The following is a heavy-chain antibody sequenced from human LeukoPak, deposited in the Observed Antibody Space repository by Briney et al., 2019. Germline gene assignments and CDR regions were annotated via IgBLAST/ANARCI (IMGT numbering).Heavy chain of an antibody. CDR1: GFTFNSDA. D-gene: IGHD2-15*01. CDR2: ISGSGGST. Sequence: PRGSLRLSCAASGFTFNSDAMSWVRQAPGKGLEWVSAISGSGGSTYYADSVKGRFTISRDNSKNTLYLQMNSLRAEDTAVYYCAKYCSGGSCYGILDYWGQGTLVTVSS. J-gene: IGHJ4*02. CDR3: AKYCSGGSCYGILDY. V-gene: IGHV3-23*01.